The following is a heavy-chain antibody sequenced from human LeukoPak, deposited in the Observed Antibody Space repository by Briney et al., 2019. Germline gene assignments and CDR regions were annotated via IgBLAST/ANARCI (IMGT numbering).Heavy chain of an antibody. CDR3: ARGPMPDY. Sequence: GGSLRLSCAASGFTFSIYSMNWVRHAPGKGLVWVSRINTDGSSTNYADSVKGRFTISRDNAKNTLYLQMSSLRAEDTAVYYCARGPMPDYWGQGTLVTVSS. J-gene: IGHJ4*02. D-gene: IGHD2-2*01. CDR2: INTDGSST. V-gene: IGHV3-74*01. CDR1: GFTFSIYS.